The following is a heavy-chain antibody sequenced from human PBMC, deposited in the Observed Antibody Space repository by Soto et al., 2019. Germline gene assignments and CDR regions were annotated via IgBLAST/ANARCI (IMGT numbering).Heavy chain of an antibody. CDR3: ARSFGVAAAGPFDY. Sequence: PSETLSLTCTVSGSSITQYYWNWIRQSPGKGLEWIVSVSSTGSTVYNPSLTSRVTVSLDTSKNQFSLTLNSVTAADTAVYYCARSFGVAAAGPFDYWGQGTLVTVSS. J-gene: IGHJ4*02. CDR1: GSSITQYY. CDR2: VSSTGST. V-gene: IGHV4-59*01. D-gene: IGHD6-13*01.